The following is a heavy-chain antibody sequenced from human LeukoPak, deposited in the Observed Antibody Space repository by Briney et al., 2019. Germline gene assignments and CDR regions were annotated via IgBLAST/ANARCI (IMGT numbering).Heavy chain of an antibody. Sequence: SETLSLTCTISGGSISSYYWSWIRQPPGKGLEWIGYIYYSGSTNYNPSLKSRFTISVDTSKNQFSLKLSSVTAADTAVYYCARDSGTTGEVKFDPWGQGTLVTVSS. J-gene: IGHJ5*02. CDR1: GGSISSYY. CDR3: ARDSGTTGEVKFDP. V-gene: IGHV4-59*12. CDR2: IYYSGST. D-gene: IGHD3-10*01.